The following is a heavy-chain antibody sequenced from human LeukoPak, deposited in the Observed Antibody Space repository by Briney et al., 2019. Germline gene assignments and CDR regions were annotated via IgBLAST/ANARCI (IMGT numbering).Heavy chain of an antibody. V-gene: IGHV1-2*02. CDR2: INPNSGGT. J-gene: IGHJ5*02. Sequence: GSVKVSCKASGYTFTGYYMHWVRQAPGQGPGWMGWINPNSGGTNYAQKFQGRVTMTRDTSISTAYMELSRLRSDGTAVYYCARGRRIYGHGWFDPWGQGTLVTVSS. D-gene: IGHD4-17*01. CDR3: ARGRRIYGHGWFDP. CDR1: GYTFTGYY.